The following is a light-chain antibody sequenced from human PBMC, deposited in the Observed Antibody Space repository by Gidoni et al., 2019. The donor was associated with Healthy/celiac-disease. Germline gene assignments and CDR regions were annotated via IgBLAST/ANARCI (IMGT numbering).Light chain of an antibody. J-gene: IGKJ5*01. Sequence: EIVLTQSQATLSLSPGERATLSCRASQSVSSHLAWYQQKPGQAHRLLIYDASNRATGIPARFSGSGSGTDFTLTISSLEPEDFAVYYCQQRSNWITFGQGTRLEIK. CDR1: QSVSSH. CDR3: QQRSNWIT. V-gene: IGKV3-11*01. CDR2: DAS.